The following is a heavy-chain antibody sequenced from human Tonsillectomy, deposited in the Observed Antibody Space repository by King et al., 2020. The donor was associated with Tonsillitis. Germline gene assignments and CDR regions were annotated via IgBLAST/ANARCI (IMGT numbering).Heavy chain of an antibody. CDR1: GGSISSSSYY. D-gene: IGHD3-10*01. CDR3: ARHDGYFGSGCYPDY. CDR2: IHYIGST. V-gene: IGHV4-39*01. Sequence: QLQESGPGLVKPSETLSLTCTVSGGSISSSSYYWGWFRQPPGKRLEWVGSIHYIGSTYYNPSLQSRVTISMDTSKNQFSRKLSSVTAAYTAVYDCARHDGYFGSGCYPDYWGLGTLVTVSS. J-gene: IGHJ4*02.